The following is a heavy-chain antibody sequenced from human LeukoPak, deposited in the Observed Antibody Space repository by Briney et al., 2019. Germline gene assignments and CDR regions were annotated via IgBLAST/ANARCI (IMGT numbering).Heavy chain of an antibody. V-gene: IGHV3-30*02. CDR3: ARDWSQRSETYLNWFDP. Sequence: GGSLRLSCAASGFTFSDYSMHWVRQAPGKGLNWVAFIRYDGNNKYYADSVKGRFTISRDNAKNSLYLQMNSLRAEDTAVYYCARDWSQRSETYLNWFDPWGQGTLVTVSS. CDR1: GFTFSDYS. CDR2: IRYDGNNK. D-gene: IGHD1-26*01. J-gene: IGHJ5*02.